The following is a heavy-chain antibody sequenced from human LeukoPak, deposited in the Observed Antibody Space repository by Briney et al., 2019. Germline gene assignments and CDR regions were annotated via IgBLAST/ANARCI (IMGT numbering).Heavy chain of an antibody. V-gene: IGHV4-59*01. CDR2: IYYSGST. Sequence: PSETLSLTCTVSGGSIRSYYWSWTRQPPGKGLEWIGYIYYSGSTNYNPSLKSRVTISVDTSKNQFSLKLSSVTAADTAVYYCARGLETGPDRHFDYWGQGTLVTVSS. CDR1: GGSIRSYY. D-gene: IGHD1-1*01. CDR3: ARGLETGPDRHFDY. J-gene: IGHJ4*02.